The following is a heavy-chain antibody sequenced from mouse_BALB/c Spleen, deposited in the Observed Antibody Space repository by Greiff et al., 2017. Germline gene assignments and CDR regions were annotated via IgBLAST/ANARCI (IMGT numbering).Heavy chain of an antibody. D-gene: IGHD2-2*01. Sequence: QVQLQQPGAELVKPGASVKMSCKASGYTFTSYWMHWVKQRPGQGLEWIGVIDPSDSYTSYNQKFKGKATLTVDTSSSTAYMQLSSLTSEDSAVYYWTREGDYGYDRHFDYWGQGTTLTVSS. CDR1: GYTFTSYW. CDR3: TREGDYGYDRHFDY. J-gene: IGHJ2*01. CDR2: IDPSDSYT. V-gene: IGHV1S127*01.